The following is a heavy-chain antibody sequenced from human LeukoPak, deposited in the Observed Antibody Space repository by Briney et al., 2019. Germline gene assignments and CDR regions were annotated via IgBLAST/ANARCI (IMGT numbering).Heavy chain of an antibody. V-gene: IGHV4-39*01. Sequence: SETLSLICTVSGGSISTSSYYWSWIRQPPEKRLEWIGTIYYTGSTYYNPSLKSRVTISVDASKNQFSLKLSSVTAADTAVYYCARCPVSGSRHFDYWGQGTLVTVSS. J-gene: IGHJ4*02. CDR3: ARCPVSGSRHFDY. CDR1: GGSISTSSYY. D-gene: IGHD3-10*01. CDR2: IYYTGST.